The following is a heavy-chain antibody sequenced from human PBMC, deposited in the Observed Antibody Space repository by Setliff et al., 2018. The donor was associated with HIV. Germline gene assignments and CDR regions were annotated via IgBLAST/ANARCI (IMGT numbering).Heavy chain of an antibody. Sequence: PSETLSLTCTVSGGSISSSTYYWGWIRQPPGKGLEWLGSIYYSGSTYYNPSLKSRVTISVDTSKNQFSLKLSSVTAADTAVYYCAREKRSGFSSGWTNWFDPWGQGTLVTVSS. CDR2: IYYSGST. CDR1: GGSISSSTYY. J-gene: IGHJ5*02. D-gene: IGHD6-19*01. CDR3: AREKRSGFSSGWTNWFDP. V-gene: IGHV4-39*07.